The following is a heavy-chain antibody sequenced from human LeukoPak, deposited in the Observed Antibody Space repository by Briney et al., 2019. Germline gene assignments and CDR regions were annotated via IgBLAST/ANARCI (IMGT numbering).Heavy chain of an antibody. Sequence: PGGSLRLSCAASGLTFSQSWMSWVRQTPGKGLEWVASIKPDGSERYYVDPVKGRFTVSRDNAKNSLYLQMNSLRTEDTAVYYCARSYTVADQLDYWGQGTLVTVSS. J-gene: IGHJ4*02. V-gene: IGHV3-7*01. CDR3: ARSYTVADQLDY. D-gene: IGHD2-2*01. CDR1: GLTFSQSW. CDR2: IKPDGSER.